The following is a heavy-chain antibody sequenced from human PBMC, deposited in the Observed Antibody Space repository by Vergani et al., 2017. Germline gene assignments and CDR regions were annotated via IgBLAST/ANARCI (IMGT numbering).Heavy chain of an antibody. J-gene: IGHJ4*02. CDR1: GATFRSNT. CDR3: ARDTSKWELLHDY. CDR2: IIPVLGIA. V-gene: IGHV1-69*02. D-gene: IGHD1-26*01. Sequence: QVQLVQSGAEVKKPGSSVKVSCKASGATFRSNTISWVRQVPGQGLEWMGRIIPVLGIANYAQKFQGRVTITADKSTSTAYMELSSLRSEDTAVYYCARDTSKWELLHDYWGQGTLVTVSS.